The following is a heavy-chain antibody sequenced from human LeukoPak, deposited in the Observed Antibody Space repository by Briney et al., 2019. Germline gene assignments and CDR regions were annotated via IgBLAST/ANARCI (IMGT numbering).Heavy chain of an antibody. CDR2: ISGSGGST. V-gene: IGHV3-23*01. Sequence: GGSLRLSCAASGFTFSSYAMSWVRQAPGKGLEWVSAISGSGGSTCYADSVKGRFTISRDNSKNTLYLQMNSLRAEDTAVYYCAKDPWGSRGYFDYWGQGTLVTVSS. J-gene: IGHJ4*02. D-gene: IGHD7-27*01. CDR3: AKDPWGSRGYFDY. CDR1: GFTFSSYA.